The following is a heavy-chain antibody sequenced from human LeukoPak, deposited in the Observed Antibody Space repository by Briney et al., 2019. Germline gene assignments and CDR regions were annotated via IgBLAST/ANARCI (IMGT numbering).Heavy chain of an antibody. CDR2: IVVGSGNT. Sequence: SVKVSCKASGFTFTSSAMQWVRQARGQRLEWIGWIVVGSGNTNYAQKFQERVTITRDMSTSTAYMELSSLRSEDMAVYYCAASPPLPRDYYYYYGMDVWGQGTTVTVSS. V-gene: IGHV1-58*02. J-gene: IGHJ6*02. CDR1: GFTFTSSA. D-gene: IGHD3-16*02. CDR3: AASPPLPRDYYYYYGMDV.